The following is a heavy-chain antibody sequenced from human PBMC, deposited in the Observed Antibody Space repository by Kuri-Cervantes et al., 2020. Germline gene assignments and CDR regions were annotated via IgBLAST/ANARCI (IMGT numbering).Heavy chain of an antibody. CDR2: ISGSGSPI. V-gene: IGHV3-11*04. J-gene: IGHJ4*02. D-gene: IGHD1-26*01. CDR1: GFTFSDSY. Sequence: GGSLRLSCAASGFTFSDSYMSWIRQAPGKGLEWVSYISGSGSPIYYADSLKGRFTISRDNSENSLYLQMNSLRAEDTAVYYCARERVGDTDYFDYWGQGTLVTVSS. CDR3: ARERVGDTDYFDY.